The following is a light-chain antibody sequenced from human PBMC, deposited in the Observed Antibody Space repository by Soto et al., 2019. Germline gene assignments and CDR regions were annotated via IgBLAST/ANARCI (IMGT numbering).Light chain of an antibody. V-gene: IGLV2-14*01. CDR3: TSWTTSTTMI. CDR1: SSDVGGYNY. CDR2: EVN. J-gene: IGLJ2*01. Sequence: QSALTQPPSASGSPGQSVTISCTGTSSDVGGYNYVSWYQQHPGKAPKLMIYEVNIRPSGVSNRFSGSKSGNTASLTISGLQAEDEADYYCTSWTTSTTMIFGGGTKLTVL.